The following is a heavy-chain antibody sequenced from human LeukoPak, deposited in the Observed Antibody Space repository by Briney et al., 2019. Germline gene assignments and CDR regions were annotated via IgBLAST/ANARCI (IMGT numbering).Heavy chain of an antibody. J-gene: IGHJ6*02. CDR3: ARDTTGTTNPLYYYYYGMDV. D-gene: IGHD1/OR15-1a*01. V-gene: IGHV4-4*02. CDR1: GGSISSSNW. CDR2: IYHSGST. Sequence: SGTLSLTCAVSGGSISSSNWWSWVRQPPGKGLEWIGEIYHSGSTNYNPSLKSRVTISVDTSKNQFSLKLSSVTAADTAVYYCARDTTGTTNPLYYYYYGMDVWGQGTTVTVSS.